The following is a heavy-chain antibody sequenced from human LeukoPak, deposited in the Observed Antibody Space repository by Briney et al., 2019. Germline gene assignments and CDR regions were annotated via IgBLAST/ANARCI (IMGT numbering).Heavy chain of an antibody. CDR2: ISSSSSYI. CDR3: ARDISSSRRYYYYYMDV. D-gene: IGHD6-13*01. Sequence: TGGSLRLSCAASGFTFSSYSMNWVRQAPGKWLEWVSSISSSSSYIYYADSVKGRFTISRDNAKNTLYLQMNSLRAEDTAVYYCARDISSSRRYYYYYMDVWGKGTTVTVSS. V-gene: IGHV3-21*01. J-gene: IGHJ6*03. CDR1: GFTFSSYS.